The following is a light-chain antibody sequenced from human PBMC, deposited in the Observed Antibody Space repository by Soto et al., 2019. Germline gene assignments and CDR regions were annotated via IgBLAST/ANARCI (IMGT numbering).Light chain of an antibody. J-gene: IGKJ4*01. CDR2: RAS. CDR3: QQYSSTHLT. V-gene: IGKV4-1*01. CDR1: QSLLNSANDKLH. Sequence: DIVMAQSPASLAVSLGERATINCKSSQSLLNSANDKLHLAWYQQKSGQPPKLLIWRASTRDSGVPDRFRVSGSGTDFTLTINILQAEDVATDDYQQYSSTHLTFGRGTKVEI.